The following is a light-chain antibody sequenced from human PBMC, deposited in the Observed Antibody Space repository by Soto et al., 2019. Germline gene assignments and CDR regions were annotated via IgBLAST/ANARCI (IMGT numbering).Light chain of an antibody. V-gene: IGLV2-14*01. CDR1: SSDIGGYNY. J-gene: IGLJ2*01. CDR2: DVT. Sequence: QSALTQPASVSGSPGQSITISCTGSSSDIGGYNYVSWYQQYPGKAPKLIIYDVTNRPSGVSNRFSGSKSGNTASLTISGLQAEDESDYYCSSYTTINTLVIFGGGTKLTVL. CDR3: SSYTTINTLVI.